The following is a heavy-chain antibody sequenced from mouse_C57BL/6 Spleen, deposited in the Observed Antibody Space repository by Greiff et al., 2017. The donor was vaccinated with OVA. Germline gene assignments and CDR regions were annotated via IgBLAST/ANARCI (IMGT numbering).Heavy chain of an antibody. J-gene: IGHJ2*01. Sequence: EVQGVESGGGLVQPGGSLSLSCAASGFTFTDYYMSWVRQPPGKALEWLGFIRNKANGYTTEYSASVKGRFTISSDNSQSILYLQMNALRAEDSAADDCARGRSSSGYFDYWGQGTTLTVSS. CDR2: IRNKANGYTT. V-gene: IGHV7-3*01. CDR1: GFTFTDYY. D-gene: IGHD3-2*02. CDR3: ARGRSSSGYFDY.